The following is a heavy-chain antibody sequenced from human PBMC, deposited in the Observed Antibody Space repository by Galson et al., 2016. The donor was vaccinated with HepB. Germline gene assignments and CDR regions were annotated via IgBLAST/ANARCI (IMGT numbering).Heavy chain of an antibody. CDR3: ARPTLTNRKAFDI. D-gene: IGHD1-1*01. Sequence: TLSLTCGVDGGPFSDLYWSWIRQSPGKGLEWIGETNHIGTTNFNPAFKSRVTLSVDTSKNQFSLKLSSVTAADTAVYYCARPTLTNRKAFDIWGQGTMVTVSS. CDR1: GGPFSDLY. J-gene: IGHJ3*02. CDR2: TNHIGTT. V-gene: IGHV4-34*01.